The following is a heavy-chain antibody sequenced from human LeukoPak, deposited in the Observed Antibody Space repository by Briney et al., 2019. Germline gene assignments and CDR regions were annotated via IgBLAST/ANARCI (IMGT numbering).Heavy chain of an antibody. CDR1: GFMFEDYG. D-gene: IGHD3-3*01. CDR2: ISWNSNTR. CDR3: VKDADFWSGLDC. V-gene: IGHV3-9*01. Sequence: GGSLRLSCVGSGFMFEDYGMHWVRQVPGKGLEWVSGISWNSNTRVYAESVKGRFTISRDNAKHSLDLQVISLRAEDTALYYCVKDADFWSGLDCWGQGTLVTVSS. J-gene: IGHJ4*02.